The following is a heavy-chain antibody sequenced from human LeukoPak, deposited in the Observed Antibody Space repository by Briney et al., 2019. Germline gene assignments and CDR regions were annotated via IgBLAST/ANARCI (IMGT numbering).Heavy chain of an antibody. CDR2: ISGSGHNT. CDR3: AKDLYRYYMDV. D-gene: IGHD1-14*01. V-gene: IGHV3-23*01. CDR1: GFTLTKSA. Sequence: PGGSLRLSCAASGFTLTKSAMSWVRQAPGKGLEWVSAISGSGHNTYHANSVKGRFTISRDNSKNTLYLQMNSLRAEDTAVYYCAKDLYRYYMDVWGKGTTVTVSS. J-gene: IGHJ6*03.